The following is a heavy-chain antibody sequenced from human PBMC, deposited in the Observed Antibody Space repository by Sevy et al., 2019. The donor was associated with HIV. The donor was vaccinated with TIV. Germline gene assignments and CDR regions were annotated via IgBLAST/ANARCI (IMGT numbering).Heavy chain of an antibody. J-gene: IGHJ5*02. CDR1: GFTFSSYA. V-gene: IGHV3-23*01. CDR2: ISGSGGST. CDR3: AKDRRIVVVPAAIGFFNP. D-gene: IGHD2-2*01. Sequence: GGSLRLSCAASGFTFSSYAMSWVRQAPGKGLEWVSAISGSGGSTYYADSVKGRFTISRDNSKNTLYLQMTSLRAEDTAVYYCAKDRRIVVVPAAIGFFNPWGQGTLVTVSS.